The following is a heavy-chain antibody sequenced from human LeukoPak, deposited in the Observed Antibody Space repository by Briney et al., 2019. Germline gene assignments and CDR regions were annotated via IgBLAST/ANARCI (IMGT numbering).Heavy chain of an antibody. CDR3: VLQQQLVLSYFDY. V-gene: IGHV3-48*01. CDR1: GFPFSSYS. Sequence: QPGGSLRLSCAASGFPFSSYSMNWAPQAPGKGLEWVSYISSSSSTIYYADSVKGRFTISRDNAKNSLYLQMNSLRAEDTAVYYCVLQQQLVLSYFDYWGQGTLVTVSS. D-gene: IGHD6-13*01. J-gene: IGHJ4*02. CDR2: ISSSSSTI.